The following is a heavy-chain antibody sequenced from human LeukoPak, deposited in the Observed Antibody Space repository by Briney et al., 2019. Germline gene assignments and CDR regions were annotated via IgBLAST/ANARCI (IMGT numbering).Heavy chain of an antibody. J-gene: IGHJ4*02. Sequence: SQTLSLTCAISGDSVSSNSAAWNWIRQSPSRGLEWLGRTYYRSKWYNDYAVSVKSRITINPDTSKNQFSLQLNSVTAADTAVYYCARRPTAPFDWLLYPFDYWGQGTLVTVSS. CDR3: ARRPTAPFDWLLYPFDY. V-gene: IGHV6-1*01. D-gene: IGHD3-9*01. CDR1: GDSVSSNSAA. CDR2: TYYRSKWYN.